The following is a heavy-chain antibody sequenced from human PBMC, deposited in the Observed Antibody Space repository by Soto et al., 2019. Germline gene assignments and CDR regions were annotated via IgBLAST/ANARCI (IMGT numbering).Heavy chain of an antibody. CDR3: VKQAHGLDGVAFDY. CDR2: VSTSGRST. V-gene: IGHV3-64D*06. J-gene: IGHJ4*01. Sequence: PVGSLRLSCSASGFTFSESTIYWVRQVPGKGLEAISAVSTSGRSTYYADSVKDRFRISRDNSKNTIYLQMGSLRPEDTARYYCVKQAHGLDGVAFDYWGRGTQVTVSS. CDR1: GFTFSEST. D-gene: IGHD2-15*01.